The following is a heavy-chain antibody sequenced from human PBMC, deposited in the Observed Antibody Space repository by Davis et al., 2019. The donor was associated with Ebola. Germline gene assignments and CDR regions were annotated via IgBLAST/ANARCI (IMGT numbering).Heavy chain of an antibody. CDR1: GFTVSTHY. D-gene: IGHD4-17*01. CDR2: LYSGGTT. CDR3: TRAVTVTTVFDY. J-gene: IGHJ4*02. Sequence: GESLKISCAASGFTVSTHYMSWVRQAPGKGLEWISILYSGGTTYYADSVQGRFTISRDNSKNTVSLQMNNLRAEDTAVYYGTRAVTVTTVFDYWGQGTLVTVSS. V-gene: IGHV3-53*01.